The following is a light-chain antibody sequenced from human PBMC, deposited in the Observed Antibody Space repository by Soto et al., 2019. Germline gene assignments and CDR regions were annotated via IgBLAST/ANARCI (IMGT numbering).Light chain of an antibody. Sequence: QSVMTQPRSVSGSPGQSVTISCTGTSSDVGGYNYVSWYQQHPGKAPKLMIYDVSKRPSVVPDRFSGSKSGNTASLTISGLQAEDEADYYCCSYAGSYTFDVFGTGTKVTVL. J-gene: IGLJ1*01. CDR3: CSYAGSYTFDV. V-gene: IGLV2-11*01. CDR1: SSDVGGYNY. CDR2: DVS.